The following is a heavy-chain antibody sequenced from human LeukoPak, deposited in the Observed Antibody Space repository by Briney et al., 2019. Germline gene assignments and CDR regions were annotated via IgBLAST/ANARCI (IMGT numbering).Heavy chain of an antibody. CDR3: ARLAYGDKPHALGPNDY. D-gene: IGHD4-17*01. J-gene: IGHJ4*02. CDR1: GGSISSSSYY. CDR2: IYYSGST. V-gene: IGHV4-39*01. Sequence: SETLSLTCTVSGGSISSSSYYWGWIRQPPGKGLEWIGSIYYSGSTYYNPSLESRVTISVDTSKNQFSLKLSSVTAADTAVYYCARLAYGDKPHALGPNDYWGQGTLVTVSS.